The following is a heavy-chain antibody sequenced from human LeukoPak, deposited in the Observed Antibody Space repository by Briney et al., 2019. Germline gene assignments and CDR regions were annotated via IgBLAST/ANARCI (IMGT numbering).Heavy chain of an antibody. CDR1: GGSISSGSYY. V-gene: IGHV4-61*02. D-gene: IGHD2-2*01. CDR2: IHIGGTT. CDR3: ASLRGVPAAIRYYYYYMDV. J-gene: IGHJ6*03. Sequence: PSQTLSLTCTVSGGSISSGSYYWSWIRQPAGKGLEWIGRIHIGGTTTYKSSLQSRVTISIDTSKNQFSLKLSSVTAADTAVYYCASLRGVPAAIRYYYYYMDVWGKGTTVTVSS.